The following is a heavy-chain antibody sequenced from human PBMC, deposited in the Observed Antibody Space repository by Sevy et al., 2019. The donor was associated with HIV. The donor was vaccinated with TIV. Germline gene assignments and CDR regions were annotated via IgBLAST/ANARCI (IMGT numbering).Heavy chain of an antibody. V-gene: IGHV3-23*01. J-gene: IGHJ3*02. Sequence: GGSLRLSCKPSGFTFISYAMSWVRQAPGKGLEWVSTIYGSSGGTYYADSVKGRFTISRENSKNTLYLQMNSLRTEDTAVYYCAGGRYDSSGSFDAFDIWGQGTMVTVSS. CDR2: IYGSSGGT. CDR3: AGGRYDSSGSFDAFDI. D-gene: IGHD3-22*01. CDR1: GFTFISYA.